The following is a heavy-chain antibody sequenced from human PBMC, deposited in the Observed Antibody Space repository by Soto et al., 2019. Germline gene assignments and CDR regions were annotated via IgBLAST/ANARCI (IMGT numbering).Heavy chain of an antibody. Sequence: SQTLSLTCAISGDSVSSNSAAWNWIRQSPSRGLEWLGRTYYRSKWYNDYAVSVKSRITINPDTSKNQFSLQLNSVTPEDTAVYYCAXLGYCSSTRCSGGGMDVWGQGTTVTVSS. CDR3: AXLGYCSSTRCSGGGMDV. CDR2: TYYRSKWYN. CDR1: GDSVSSNSAA. V-gene: IGHV6-1*01. J-gene: IGHJ6*02. D-gene: IGHD2-2*01.